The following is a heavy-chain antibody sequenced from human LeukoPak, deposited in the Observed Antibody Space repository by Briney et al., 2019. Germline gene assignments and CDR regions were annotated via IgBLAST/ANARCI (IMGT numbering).Heavy chain of an antibody. CDR1: GYAFTSYD. J-gene: IGHJ4*02. Sequence: ASVKVSCKASGYAFTSYDINWVRQATGQGLEWMGWMNPNSGNTGYAQKFQGRVTMTRDTSTSTVYMELSSLRSEDTAVYYCARVGKLRYFDWLSDPYYFDYWGQGTLVTVSS. CDR2: MNPNSGNT. CDR3: ARVGKLRYFDWLSDPYYFDY. D-gene: IGHD3-9*01. V-gene: IGHV1-8*01.